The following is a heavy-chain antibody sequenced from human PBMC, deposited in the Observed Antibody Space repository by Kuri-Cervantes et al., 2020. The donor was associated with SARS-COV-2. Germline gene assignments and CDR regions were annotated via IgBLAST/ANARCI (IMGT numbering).Heavy chain of an antibody. V-gene: IGHV3-20*01. CDR1: GFTFDDYG. CDR3: ASGSLFGVVLGY. J-gene: IGHJ4*02. CDR2: INWNGGST. D-gene: IGHD3-3*01. Sequence: ETLSLTCAASGFTFDDYGMSWVRQAPGKGLEWVSGINWNGGSTGYADSVKGRFTISRDNAKNSLYLQMNSLRAEDTALYHCASGSLFGVVLGYWGQGTLVTVSS.